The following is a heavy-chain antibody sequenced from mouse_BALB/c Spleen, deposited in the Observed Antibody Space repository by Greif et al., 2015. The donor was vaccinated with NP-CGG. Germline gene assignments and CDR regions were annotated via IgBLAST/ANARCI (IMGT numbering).Heavy chain of an antibody. J-gene: IGHJ3*01. V-gene: IGHV2-2*02. Sequence: VKVVDSGPGLVQPSQSLSITCTVSGFSLTSYGVHWVRQSPGKGLEWLGVIWSGGSTDYNAAFISRLSISKDNSKSQFFFKMNSLQANDTAIYYCARRDYYGSSYGFAYWGQGTLVTVSA. CDR3: ARRDYYGSSYGFAY. CDR1: GFSLTSYG. CDR2: IWSGGST. D-gene: IGHD1-1*01.